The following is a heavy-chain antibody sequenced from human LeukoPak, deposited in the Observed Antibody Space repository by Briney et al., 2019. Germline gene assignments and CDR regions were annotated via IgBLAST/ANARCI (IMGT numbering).Heavy chain of an antibody. J-gene: IGHJ6*02. Sequence: GGSLRLSCAASGFTFSSYAMSWVRQAPGKGLEWVSAISGSGGSTYYADSVKDRFTISRDNSKNTLYLQMNSLRAEDTAVYYYAKDLPDSYGLIGWWYYYGMDVWDQGTTVTVSS. D-gene: IGHD5-18*01. V-gene: IGHV3-23*01. CDR1: GFTFSSYA. CDR2: ISGSGGST. CDR3: AKDLPDSYGLIGWWYYYGMDV.